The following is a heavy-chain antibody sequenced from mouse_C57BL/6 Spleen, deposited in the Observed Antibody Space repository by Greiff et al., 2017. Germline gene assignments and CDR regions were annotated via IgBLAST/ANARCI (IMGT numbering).Heavy chain of an antibody. D-gene: IGHD2-3*01. V-gene: IGHV1-81*01. Sequence: VKLVESGAELARPGASVKLSCKASGYTFTSYGISWVKQRTGQGLEWIGEIYPRSGNTYYNEKFKGKATLTADKSSSTAYMELRSLTSEDSAVYFCARESNDGYPGFAYWGQGTLVTVSA. J-gene: IGHJ3*01. CDR1: GYTFTSYG. CDR2: IYPRSGNT. CDR3: ARESNDGYPGFAY.